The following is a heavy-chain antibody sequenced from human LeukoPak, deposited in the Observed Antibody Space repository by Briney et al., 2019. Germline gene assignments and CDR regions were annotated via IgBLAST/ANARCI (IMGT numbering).Heavy chain of an antibody. CDR1: GGTFSSYA. Sequence: SVKVSCKASGGTFSSYAISWVRQAPGQGLEWMGGIIPIFGTANYAQKFQGRVTITADKSTSTAYMELSSLRSEDTAVYYCARDPEAAPPYYYYMDVWGKGTTVTVSS. CDR3: ARDPEAAPPYYYYMDV. CDR2: IIPIFGTA. V-gene: IGHV1-69*06. D-gene: IGHD6-6*01. J-gene: IGHJ6*03.